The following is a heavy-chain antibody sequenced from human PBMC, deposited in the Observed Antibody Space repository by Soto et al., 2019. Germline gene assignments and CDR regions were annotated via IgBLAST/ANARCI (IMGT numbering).Heavy chain of an antibody. Sequence: QVQLQESGPGLVKPSQTLSLTCTVSGGSISSGDYYWSWIRQPPGKGLEWIGYIYYSGSTYYNPSLTSRVTISVDTSKNPFSLKLSSVTAADTAVYYCARANYYDSSGYRGAFDIWGQGTMVTVSS. D-gene: IGHD3-22*01. J-gene: IGHJ3*02. V-gene: IGHV4-30-4*01. CDR2: IYYSGST. CDR1: GGSISSGDYY. CDR3: ARANYYDSSGYRGAFDI.